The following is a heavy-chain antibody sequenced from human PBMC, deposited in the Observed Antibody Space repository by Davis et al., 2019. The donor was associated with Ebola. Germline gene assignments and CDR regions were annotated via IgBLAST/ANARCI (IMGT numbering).Heavy chain of an antibody. Sequence: GESLKISCAASGFTFSSYGMHWVRQAPGKGLEWVSAISGSGGSTYYADSVKGRFTISRDNAKNSLYLQMNSLRDEDTAVYYCARGGYDWGHGTLVTVSS. CDR1: GFTFSSYG. D-gene: IGHD2-2*01. CDR3: ARGGYD. CDR2: ISGSGGST. J-gene: IGHJ4*01. V-gene: IGHV3-48*02.